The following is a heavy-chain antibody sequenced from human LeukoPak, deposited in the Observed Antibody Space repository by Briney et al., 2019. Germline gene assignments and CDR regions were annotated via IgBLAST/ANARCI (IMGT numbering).Heavy chain of an antibody. V-gene: IGHV4-59*13. CDR1: GGSISNYY. CDR2: IYYTGST. J-gene: IGHJ4*02. Sequence: SETLSLTCTVSGGSISNYYWNWIRQPPGKGLEWIGYIYYTGSTNYNPSLKSRVTMSVDTSKNQFSLNLRSVTPEDTAVYYCARNLIPELLLLIFWGQGTLVSVSS. CDR3: ARNLIPELLLLIF. D-gene: IGHD2-15*01.